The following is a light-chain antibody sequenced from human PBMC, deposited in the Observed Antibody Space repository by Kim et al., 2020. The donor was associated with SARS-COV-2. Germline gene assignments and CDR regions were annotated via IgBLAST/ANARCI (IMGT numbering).Light chain of an antibody. V-gene: IGLV6-57*02. CDR3: QSYDSSNYV. CDR2: EDN. CDR1: TGGMGSNY. Sequence: GKTVPISTTAGTGGMGSNYVQWYQQRPGSAPTTVIYEDNQRPSGVPDRFSGSIDSSSNSASLTISGLKTEDEADYYCQSYDSSNYVFGTGTKVTVL. J-gene: IGLJ1*01.